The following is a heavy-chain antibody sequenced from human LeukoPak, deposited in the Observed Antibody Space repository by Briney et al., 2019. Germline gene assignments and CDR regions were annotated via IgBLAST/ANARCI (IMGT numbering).Heavy chain of an antibody. Sequence: GGSLRLSCTDSGFTFGVYAMSWFRQAPGKGLEWVGFIRSKAYGGTTEYAASVKGRFTISRDDSKSIAYLQMNSLKTEDTAVYYCTREGDYVWGSYPDYWGQGTLVTVSS. V-gene: IGHV3-49*03. CDR3: TREGDYVWGSYPDY. D-gene: IGHD3-16*02. CDR1: GFTFGVYA. J-gene: IGHJ4*02. CDR2: IRSKAYGGTT.